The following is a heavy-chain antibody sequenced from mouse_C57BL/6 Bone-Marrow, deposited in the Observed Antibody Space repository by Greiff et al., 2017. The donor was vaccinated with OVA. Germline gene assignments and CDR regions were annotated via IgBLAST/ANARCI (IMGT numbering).Heavy chain of an antibody. Sequence: QVQLQQSGAELVRPGTSVKVSCKASGYAFTNYLIEWVKQRPGQGLEWIGVINPGSGGTNYNEKFKGKATLTADKSSSTAYMQLSSLTSEDSAVYFCARKGYYGSSYTFYYFDYWGQGTTLTVSS. D-gene: IGHD1-1*01. V-gene: IGHV1-54*01. CDR3: ARKGYYGSSYTFYYFDY. CDR2: INPGSGGT. J-gene: IGHJ2*01. CDR1: GYAFTNYL.